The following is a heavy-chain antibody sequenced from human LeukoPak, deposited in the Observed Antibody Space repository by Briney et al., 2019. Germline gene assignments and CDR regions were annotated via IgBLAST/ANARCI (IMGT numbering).Heavy chain of an antibody. Sequence: PGGSLRLSCGASGFTFSNYWMHWVRQAPGKGLVLVSRINGDGSSTSYADSVKGRFTISRDNAKNTLWLQMNSLRAEDTAVYYCAKDGGYSYGWLNDYWGQGTLVSVSS. CDR1: GFTFSNYW. CDR2: INGDGSST. J-gene: IGHJ4*02. D-gene: IGHD5-18*01. V-gene: IGHV3-74*01. CDR3: AKDGGYSYGWLNDY.